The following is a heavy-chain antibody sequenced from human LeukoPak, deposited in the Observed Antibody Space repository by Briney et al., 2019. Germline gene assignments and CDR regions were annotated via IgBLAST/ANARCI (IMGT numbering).Heavy chain of an antibody. CDR3: AKGKIGYCSSTSCYTSFDY. J-gene: IGHJ4*02. V-gene: IGHV3-33*06. D-gene: IGHD2-2*02. CDR1: GFTFSSYG. CDR2: IWYDGSNK. Sequence: GGSLRLSCAASGFTFSSYGMHWVRQAPGKGLEWVAVIWYDGSNKYYAGSVKGRFTISRDNSKNTLYLQMNSLRAEDTAVYYCAKGKIGYCSSTSCYTSFDYWGQGTLVTVSS.